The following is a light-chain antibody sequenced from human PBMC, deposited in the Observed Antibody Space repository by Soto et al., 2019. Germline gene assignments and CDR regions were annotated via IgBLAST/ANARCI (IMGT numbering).Light chain of an antibody. CDR3: QQYNSYST. CDR2: AAS. Sequence: DIQMTQSPSSLSASVGDRVTITCRASQGISSFLTWYQQKAGKAPKLLIYAASSLQSGVPSRFSGSGSGTDFTLTISSLQPEDFASYYCQQYNSYSTFGQGTKV. V-gene: IGKV1-39*01. J-gene: IGKJ1*01. CDR1: QGISSF.